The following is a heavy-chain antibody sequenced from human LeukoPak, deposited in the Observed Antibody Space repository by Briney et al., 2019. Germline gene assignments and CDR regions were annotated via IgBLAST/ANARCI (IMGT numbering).Heavy chain of an antibody. CDR1: GYTFTSNG. Sequence: ASVKVSCKASGYTFTSNGISWVRQAPGQGLEWMGWISAYNGNTNYAQKLQGRVTMTTDTSTSTAYMELRSLRSDDTAVYYCASGHYCSSTSCQEYYFDYWGREPWSPSPQ. J-gene: IGHJ4*02. V-gene: IGHV1-18*01. CDR2: ISAYNGNT. CDR3: ASGHYCSSTSCQEYYFDY. D-gene: IGHD2-2*01.